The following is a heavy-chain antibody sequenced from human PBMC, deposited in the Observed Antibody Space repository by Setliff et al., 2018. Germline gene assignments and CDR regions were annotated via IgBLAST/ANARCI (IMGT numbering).Heavy chain of an antibody. D-gene: IGHD5-18*01. V-gene: IGHV4-39*07. Sequence: PSETLSLTCTVSGGSINSSLYYWGWIRQPPGKGLEWVESVYYNGDTYYNPSLQSRVAMALDTSKKHFSLRLNSVTAADTAAYYCARDRTAYNYGMDIWGQGTTVTVSS. CDR3: ARDRTAYNYGMDI. CDR2: VYYNGDT. CDR1: GGSINSSLYY. J-gene: IGHJ6*02.